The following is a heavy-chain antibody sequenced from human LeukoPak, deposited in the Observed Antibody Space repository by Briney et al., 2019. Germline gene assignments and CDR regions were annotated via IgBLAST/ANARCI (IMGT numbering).Heavy chain of an antibody. Sequence: SETLSLTCAVYGGSFSGYYWSWIRQPPGKGLEWIGEINHSGSTNYNPSLKSRVTISVDTSKNQFSLKLSSVTAADTAVYYCAVASGAYDILTGYYSKSLDYWGQGTLVTVSS. CDR2: INHSGST. V-gene: IGHV4-34*01. D-gene: IGHD3-9*01. CDR3: AVASGAYDILTGYYSKSLDY. J-gene: IGHJ4*02. CDR1: GGSFSGYY.